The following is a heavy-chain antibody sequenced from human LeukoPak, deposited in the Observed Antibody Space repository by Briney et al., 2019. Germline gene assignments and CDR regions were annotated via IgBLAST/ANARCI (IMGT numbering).Heavy chain of an antibody. J-gene: IGHJ4*02. CDR1: GGSISSYY. D-gene: IGHD5-12*01. Sequence: SETLSLTCTVSGGSISSYYWSWIPQPPGKGLEWIGYIYYSGSTNYNPSLKSRVTISVDTSKNQFSLKLSSVTAADTAVYYCARGDRIRYSGYDYWGQGTLVTVSS. V-gene: IGHV4-59*01. CDR2: IYYSGST. CDR3: ARGDRIRYSGYDY.